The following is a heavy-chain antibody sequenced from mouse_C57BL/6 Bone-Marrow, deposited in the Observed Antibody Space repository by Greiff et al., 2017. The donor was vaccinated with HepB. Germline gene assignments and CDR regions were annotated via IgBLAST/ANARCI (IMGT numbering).Heavy chain of an antibody. CDR3: ARQGDYGSSYYAMDY. V-gene: IGHV2-6-1*01. CDR1: GFSLTSYG. Sequence: QVQLKESGPGLVAPSQSLSITCTVSGFSLTSYGVHWVRQPPGKGLEWLVVIWSDGSTTYNSALKSRLSISKDNSKRQVFLKMNSLQTDDTAMYYCARQGDYGSSYYAMDYWGQGTSVTVSS. D-gene: IGHD1-1*01. J-gene: IGHJ4*01. CDR2: IWSDGST.